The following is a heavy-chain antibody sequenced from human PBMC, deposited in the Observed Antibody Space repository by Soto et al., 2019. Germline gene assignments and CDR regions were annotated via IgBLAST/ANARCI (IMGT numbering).Heavy chain of an antibody. D-gene: IGHD3-22*01. CDR3: ARDPGITMLVDTQNSAFDI. Sequence: QVQLVESGGGVVQPGRSLRLSCAASGFTFSSYGMHWVRQAPGKGLEWVAVIWYDGSNKYYADSVKGRFTISRDNSKNTLYLQTNSLRDEDTAVYYCARDPGITMLVDTQNSAFDIWGQGTMVTVSS. CDR2: IWYDGSNK. V-gene: IGHV3-33*01. CDR1: GFTFSSYG. J-gene: IGHJ3*02.